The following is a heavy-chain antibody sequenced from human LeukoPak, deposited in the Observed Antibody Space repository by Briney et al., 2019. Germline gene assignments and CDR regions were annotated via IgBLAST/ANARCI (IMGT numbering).Heavy chain of an antibody. V-gene: IGHV3-23*01. D-gene: IGHD5-12*01. Sequence: GGSLRLSCAASGLTFSSYAMRWVRQAPGGGLECVSAIRARGGSTFYADCVKGRFTISRDNSKNTLYLQMNSLRAEDTALYYCAKGRRYSGYDFFDYWGQGTLVTVSS. CDR2: IRARGGST. J-gene: IGHJ4*02. CDR3: AKGRRYSGYDFFDY. CDR1: GLTFSSYA.